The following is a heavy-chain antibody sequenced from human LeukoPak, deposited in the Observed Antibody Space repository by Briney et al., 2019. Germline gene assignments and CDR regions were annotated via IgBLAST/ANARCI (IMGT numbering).Heavy chain of an antibody. Sequence: ASVKVSCKASGYTFTSYDINWGRQATGQGLEWMGWMNPNMGNTGYAQKFQGRVTMTRNTSISTAYMELSSLRSEETAVYYCARGRTRYSGYDYGYWGQGTLVTVSS. CDR2: MNPNMGNT. D-gene: IGHD5-12*01. J-gene: IGHJ4*02. CDR3: ARGRTRYSGYDYGY. V-gene: IGHV1-8*01. CDR1: GYTFTSYD.